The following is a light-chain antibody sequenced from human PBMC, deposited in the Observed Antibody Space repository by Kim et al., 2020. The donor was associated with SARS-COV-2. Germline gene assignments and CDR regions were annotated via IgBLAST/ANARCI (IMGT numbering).Light chain of an antibody. CDR3: QTWGTGFRM. V-gene: IGLV4-69*01. CDR2: VNSDGSH. J-gene: IGLJ3*02. Sequence: AAVQVTCTLSSGHSNYIVAWHEQQPEKGPRCLMKVNSDGSHRKGDGIPERFSGSSSGAERYLTISSLQSNDEADYYCQTWGTGFRMFGGGTQLTVL. CDR1: SGHSNYI.